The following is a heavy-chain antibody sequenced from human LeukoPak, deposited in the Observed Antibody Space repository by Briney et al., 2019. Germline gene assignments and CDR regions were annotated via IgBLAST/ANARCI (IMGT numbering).Heavy chain of an antibody. CDR2: INHSGRT. Sequence: TASETLSLTCAVYGGSFSGYYRSWIRQSPDKGLEWIGEINHSGRTNYNPSLKSRVTISVDTSKKQFSLKLSSVTAADTAVYYCARGRSPQDWGQGTLVTVSS. CDR3: ARGRSPQD. V-gene: IGHV4-34*01. J-gene: IGHJ4*02. CDR1: GGSFSGYY.